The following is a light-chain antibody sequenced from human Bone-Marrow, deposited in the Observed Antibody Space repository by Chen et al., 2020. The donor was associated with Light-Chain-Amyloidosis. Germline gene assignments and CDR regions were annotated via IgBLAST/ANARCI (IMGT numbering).Light chain of an antibody. CDR1: SSNIGAGYD. CDR3: QTYDDSPSAYV. Sequence: QSVLTQPPSVSGAPGQGVTIPCAGSSSNIGAGYDVYWYQQLPGTAPKFLIYGHNQRTSGVPDRFSGSRSGTSASLAITELQADDEADYYCQTYDDSPSAYVFGTGTRVTVL. J-gene: IGLJ1*01. V-gene: IGLV1-40*01. CDR2: GHN.